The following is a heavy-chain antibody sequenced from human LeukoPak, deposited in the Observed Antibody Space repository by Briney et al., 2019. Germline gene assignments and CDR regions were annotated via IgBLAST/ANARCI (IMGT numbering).Heavy chain of an antibody. D-gene: IGHD5-24*01. V-gene: IGHV3-74*01. CDR3: ARGAARMVEMGSIISFHY. CDR2: ISSDGSRV. Sequence: GGSLRLSCAASGFTFSSYGMHWVRQAPGKGLVWVSRISSDGSRVTYADSVKGRFTISRDNSKSMLYLQMNSLRAEDTAVYYCARGAARMVEMGSIISFHYWGQGTLVTVSS. CDR1: GFTFSSYG. J-gene: IGHJ4*02.